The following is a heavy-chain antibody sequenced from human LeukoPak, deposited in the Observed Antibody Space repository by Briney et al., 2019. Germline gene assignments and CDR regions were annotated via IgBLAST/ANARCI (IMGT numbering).Heavy chain of an antibody. D-gene: IGHD2-21*02. CDR2: ISAARGST. J-gene: IGHJ4*02. CDR3: AKEQEGTAIGGVFDY. V-gene: IGHV1-18*01. Sequence: ASVNVSCMASGYSFTSFGVRWVRQAPGQGPEWMGWISAARGSTNYAQKFQDRVTMTTDTSTTTVYMELRGLRSDDTAVYYCAKEQEGTAIGGVFDYWGQGTVVTVSS. CDR1: GYSFTSFG.